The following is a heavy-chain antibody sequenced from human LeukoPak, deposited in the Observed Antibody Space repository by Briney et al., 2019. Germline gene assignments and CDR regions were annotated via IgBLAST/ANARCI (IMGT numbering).Heavy chain of an antibody. V-gene: IGHV4-30-2*01. CDR2: IYHSGST. J-gene: IGHJ4*02. D-gene: IGHD2-15*01. CDR3: AREESMVAGHFDY. CDR1: GGSISSGGYS. Sequence: SETLSLTCAVSGGSISSGGYSWSWIRQPPGKGLEWIGYIYHSGSTYYNPSLKSRVTISVDRSKNQFSLKLSSVTAADTAVYYCAREESMVAGHFDYWGQGTLVTVSS.